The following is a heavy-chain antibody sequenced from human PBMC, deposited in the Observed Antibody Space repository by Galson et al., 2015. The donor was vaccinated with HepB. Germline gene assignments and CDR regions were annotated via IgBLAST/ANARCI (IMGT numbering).Heavy chain of an antibody. CDR3: ARGRRFNYGLFDY. CDR2: IWYDGSNN. V-gene: IGHV3-33*01. CDR1: GFTFSTYG. D-gene: IGHD3-16*01. J-gene: IGHJ4*02. Sequence: SLRLSCAASGFTFSTYGMHWVRQAPGKGLEWVAIIWYDGSNNYYGDSVKGRFTISRDNSKNTLYLQMNSLRVEDTAVYYCARGRRFNYGLFDYWGQGTLVTVSS.